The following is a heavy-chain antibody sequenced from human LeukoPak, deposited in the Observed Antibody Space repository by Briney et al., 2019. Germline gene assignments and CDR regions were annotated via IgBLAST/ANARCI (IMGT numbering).Heavy chain of an antibody. Sequence: GGSLRLSCAASGFAFSDTWMSWVRQAPGKGLEWVGLIKSYTYGGTTDYAAPVKGRFSISRDDSKNTLYLQLNSLKTEDTAVYYCATALSGGPSTWGRGTLVTVTS. CDR2: IKSYTYGGTT. CDR3: ATALSGGPST. D-gene: IGHD2-2*01. V-gene: IGHV3-15*01. CDR1: GFAFSDTW. J-gene: IGHJ5*02.